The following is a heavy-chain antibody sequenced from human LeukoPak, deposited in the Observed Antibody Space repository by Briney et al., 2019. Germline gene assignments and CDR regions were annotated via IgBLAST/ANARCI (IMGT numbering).Heavy chain of an antibody. CDR1: GGSISSYY. V-gene: IGHV4-59*01. Sequence: SETLSLTCTVSGGSISSYYWSWIRQPPGKGLEWIGYIYYSGSTNYNPSLKSRVTISVDTSKNQFSLKLSSVTAAGTAVYYCAREVSYGYGVDYWGQGTLVTVSS. CDR3: AREVSYGYGVDY. CDR2: IYYSGST. J-gene: IGHJ4*02. D-gene: IGHD5-18*01.